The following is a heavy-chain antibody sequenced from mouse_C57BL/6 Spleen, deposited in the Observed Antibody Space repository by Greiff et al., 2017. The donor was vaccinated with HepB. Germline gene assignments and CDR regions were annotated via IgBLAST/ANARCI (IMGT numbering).Heavy chain of an antibody. V-gene: IGHV1-4*01. CDR2: INPSSGYT. CDR1: GYTFTSYT. Sequence: QVQLQQSGAELARPGASVKMSCKASGYTFTSYTMHWVKQRPGQGLEWIGYINPSSGYTKYNQKFKDKATLTADKSSSTAYMQLSSLTSEDSAVYYCARYSSYEVDAMDYWGQGTSVTVSS. CDR3: ARYSSYEVDAMDY. D-gene: IGHD1-1*01. J-gene: IGHJ4*01.